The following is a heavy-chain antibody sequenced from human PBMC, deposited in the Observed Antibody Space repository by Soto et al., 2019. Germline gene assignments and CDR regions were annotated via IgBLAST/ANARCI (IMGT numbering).Heavy chain of an antibody. Sequence: ASVKVSCKASGYTFTSYGISWVRQAPGQGLEWMGWISAYTGNTNYAQKLQGRVTMTTDTSTSTAYMELRSLRSDDTAVYYCASSYGDYSNFLWVWGQGTTVAVSS. CDR3: ASSYGDYSNFLWV. CDR2: ISAYTGNT. D-gene: IGHD4-4*01. CDR1: GYTFTSYG. J-gene: IGHJ6*01. V-gene: IGHV1-18*01.